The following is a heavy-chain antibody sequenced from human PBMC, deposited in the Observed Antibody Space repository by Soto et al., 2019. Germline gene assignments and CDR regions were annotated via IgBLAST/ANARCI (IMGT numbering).Heavy chain of an antibody. CDR2: IYYSGST. J-gene: IGHJ5*02. CDR1: GGSIYNY. Sequence: SETLSLTCTVSGGSIYNYWSLIRQPPGNGLEWIGYIYYSGSTNYNPSLKSRVTISVDTSKNQFSLKLTSVTAADTAVYYCARNRNYYDTWGQGTLVTVSS. CDR3: ARNRNYYDT. V-gene: IGHV4-59*01. D-gene: IGHD3-22*01.